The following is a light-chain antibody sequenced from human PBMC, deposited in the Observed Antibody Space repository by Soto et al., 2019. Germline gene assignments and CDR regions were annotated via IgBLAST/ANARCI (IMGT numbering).Light chain of an antibody. CDR2: KAS. CDR1: QSISSW. J-gene: IGKJ4*01. V-gene: IGKV1-5*03. CDR3: QQYNSYPLT. Sequence: DIQMTQSPSTLSASVGDRVTITCRASQSISSWLAWYQQKPGKAPKLVIYKASSLESGVPSRFSGSGSGTEFTLTISSLQPDDFATYYCQQYNSYPLTIGGGTKVDIK.